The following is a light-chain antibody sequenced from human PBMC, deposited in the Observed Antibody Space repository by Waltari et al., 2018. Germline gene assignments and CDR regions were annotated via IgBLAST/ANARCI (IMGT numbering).Light chain of an antibody. CDR3: QSFDNMLSGGVV. CDR2: GNN. Sequence: QSVLTQPPSVSGTPGPRLTISCSGCTPTTGAGPDLHWYQHLPGTAPKLLIYGNNNRPSGVPDRFSGSKSGTSASLAITGLQADDEADYFCQSFDNMLSGGVVFGGGTKLAVL. V-gene: IGLV1-40*01. CDR1: TPTTGAGPD. J-gene: IGLJ2*01.